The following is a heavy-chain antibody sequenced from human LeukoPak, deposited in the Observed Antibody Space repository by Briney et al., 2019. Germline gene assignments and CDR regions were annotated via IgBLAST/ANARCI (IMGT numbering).Heavy chain of an antibody. CDR3: AREYILTRYYGDY. J-gene: IGHJ4*02. CDR1: GYSVNAYN. D-gene: IGHD3-9*01. CDR2: INHKSGGA. Sequence: ASVKVSCKASGYSVNAYNMHWVRQAPGQGLEWMGWINHKSGGANYAQKFQGRVTMTWDTSISTAYMELSRLRSDDTAVYYCAREYILTRYYGDYWGQGTLVTVSS. V-gene: IGHV1-2*02.